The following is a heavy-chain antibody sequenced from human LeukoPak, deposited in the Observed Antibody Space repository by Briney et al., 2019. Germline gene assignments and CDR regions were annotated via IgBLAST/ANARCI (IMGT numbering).Heavy chain of an antibody. CDR2: IKSQTDNGTT. CDR3: TTFYY. J-gene: IGHJ4*02. CDR1: RITFSNAW. V-gene: IGHV3-15*01. Sequence: GGSLRLSCAASRITFSNAWMTWVRQAPGKGLEWVGRIKSQTDNGTTDYAAPVKGRFTISRDDSKNTVYLEMNSLKTEDTAVYYCTTFYYWGQGTLVTVSS.